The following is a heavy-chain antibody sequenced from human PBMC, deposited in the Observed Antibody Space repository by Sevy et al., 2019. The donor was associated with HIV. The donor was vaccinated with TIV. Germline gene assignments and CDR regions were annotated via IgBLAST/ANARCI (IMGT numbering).Heavy chain of an antibody. D-gene: IGHD2-2*01. V-gene: IGHV3-33*01. Sequence: GGSLRLSCAASGFTFSNYGIHWVRQAPGKGLEWVAVTWYDGNNKNYTDSVKGRFTISRDNSKKTLYLQVNSLRAEDTAVYYCARGPLRYCSSTSGYEGDYYYYGMDVWGQGTTVTVSS. CDR1: GFTFSNYG. CDR2: TWYDGNNK. J-gene: IGHJ6*02. CDR3: ARGPLRYCSSTSGYEGDYYYYGMDV.